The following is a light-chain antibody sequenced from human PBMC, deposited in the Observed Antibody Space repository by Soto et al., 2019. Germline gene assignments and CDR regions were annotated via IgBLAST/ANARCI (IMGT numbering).Light chain of an antibody. J-gene: IGKJ2*01. Sequence: IVMTQSPATLSVSPGERATLSCRASQSVSSNLAWYQHKPGQAPRLLFYGASTRAAGIPARFSGGGSGTDFTLTISGLQSEDFAVYYCQQSNKWPYIFGQGTKLEIK. CDR3: QQSNKWPYI. V-gene: IGKV3-15*01. CDR2: GAS. CDR1: QSVSSN.